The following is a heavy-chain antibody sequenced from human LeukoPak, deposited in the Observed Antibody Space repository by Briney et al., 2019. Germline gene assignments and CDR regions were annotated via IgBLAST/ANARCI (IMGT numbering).Heavy chain of an antibody. D-gene: IGHD3-3*01. CDR1: GFTFSDYY. J-gene: IGHJ4*02. CDR3: ARGRTFFGVVIGFSVYFDY. V-gene: IGHV3-11*01. Sequence: GGSLRLSCAASGFTFSDYYMSWIRQAPGKGLEWVSYISSSGSTIYYADSVKGRFTISRDNAKNSLYLRMNSLRAEDTAVYYCARGRTFFGVVIGFSVYFDYWGQGTLVTASS. CDR2: ISSSGSTI.